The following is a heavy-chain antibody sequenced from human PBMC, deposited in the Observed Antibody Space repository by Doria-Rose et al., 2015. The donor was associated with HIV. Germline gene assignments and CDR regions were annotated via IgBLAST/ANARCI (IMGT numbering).Heavy chain of an antibody. CDR2: IFSDDDR. Sequence: QESGPVLVKPTETLTLTCTVSGVSLSSPGMGVSWIRQPPGKALEWLANIFSDDDRSYKTSLKSRLTISRGTSKSQVVLTMTDMDPVDTATYYCARIKSSRWYHKYYFDFWGQVTLVIVSA. V-gene: IGHV2-26*01. D-gene: IGHD6-13*01. J-gene: IGHJ4*02. CDR1: GVSLSSPGMG. CDR3: ARIKSSRWYHKYYFDF.